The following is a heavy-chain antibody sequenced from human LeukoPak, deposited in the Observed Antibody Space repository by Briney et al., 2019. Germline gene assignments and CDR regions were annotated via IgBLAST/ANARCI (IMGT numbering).Heavy chain of an antibody. Sequence: SETLSLTCTVSGGSIRSSYYYWGWIRQPPGKGLEWIGSIYDSGSTYYNPSLKSRVTISVDTSKNQFSLKLSSVTAADTAVYYCARDFGTEGYCSSTSCYFYGMDVWGQGTTVTVSS. J-gene: IGHJ6*02. V-gene: IGHV4-39*07. CDR2: IYDSGST. CDR3: ARDFGTEGYCSSTSCYFYGMDV. CDR1: GGSIRSSYYY. D-gene: IGHD2-2*01.